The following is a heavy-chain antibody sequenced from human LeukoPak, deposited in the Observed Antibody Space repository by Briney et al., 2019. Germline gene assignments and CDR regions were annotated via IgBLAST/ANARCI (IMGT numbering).Heavy chain of an antibody. J-gene: IGHJ5*02. Sequence: PGGSLRLSCVASGFSLSNFQMYWARQAPGKGLEWVSIISLDGSTEFYADSVKGRFTISRDSASNTLHLEMNNLRTEDTAVYYCMRDYMGWFDPWGQGTLVTVA. CDR2: ISLDGSTE. CDR3: MRDYMGWFDP. V-gene: IGHV3-30-3*01. D-gene: IGHD3-10*01. CDR1: GFSLSNFQ.